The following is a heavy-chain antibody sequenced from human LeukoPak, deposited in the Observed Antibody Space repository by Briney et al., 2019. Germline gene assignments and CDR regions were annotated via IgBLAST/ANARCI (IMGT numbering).Heavy chain of an antibody. CDR1: GYTFTSYG. D-gene: IGHD3-10*01. Sequence: ASVKVSCKASGYTFTSYGISWVRQAPGQGLEWMVWISAYNGNTNYAQKLQGRVTMTTDTSTSTAYMELRSLRSDDTAVYYCARGPEPGSGSYKNWFDPWGQGTLVTVSS. J-gene: IGHJ5*02. CDR3: ARGPEPGSGSYKNWFDP. CDR2: ISAYNGNT. V-gene: IGHV1-18*04.